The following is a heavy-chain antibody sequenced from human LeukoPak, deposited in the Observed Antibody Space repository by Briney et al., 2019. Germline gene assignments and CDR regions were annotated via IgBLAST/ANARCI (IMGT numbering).Heavy chain of an antibody. CDR1: GFTFSNYW. Sequence: TGGSLRLSCAASGFTFSNYWMHWVRQAPGKGLEWVSVIYSGGSTYYADSVKGRFTISRDNSKNTLYLQMNSLRAEDTAVYYCARWFGELAFDYWGQGTLVTVSS. D-gene: IGHD3-10*01. CDR3: ARWFGELAFDY. V-gene: IGHV3-66*01. CDR2: IYSGGST. J-gene: IGHJ4*02.